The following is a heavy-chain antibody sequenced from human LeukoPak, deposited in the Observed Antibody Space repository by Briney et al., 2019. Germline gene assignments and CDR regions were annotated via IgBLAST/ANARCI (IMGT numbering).Heavy chain of an antibody. J-gene: IGHJ3*02. Sequence: PSETLSLTCTVSGGSISSYYWSWIRQPPGKGLEWIGYIYYSGSTNYNPSLKSRVTISVDTSKNQFSLKLSFVTAADTAVYYCAREKGGSYTLDAFDIWGQGTMVTVSS. D-gene: IGHD1-26*01. CDR3: AREKGGSYTLDAFDI. V-gene: IGHV4-59*01. CDR1: GGSISSYY. CDR2: IYYSGST.